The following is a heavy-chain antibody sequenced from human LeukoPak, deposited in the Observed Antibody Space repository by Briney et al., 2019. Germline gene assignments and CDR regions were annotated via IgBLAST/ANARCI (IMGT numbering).Heavy chain of an antibody. D-gene: IGHD6-13*01. Sequence: GGSLRLSCAASGFTFSSYGMHWVRQAPGKGLEWVAVIWYDGSNKFYADSVKGRFTISRDNSKQTLYLQMNSLRAEDTAVYYCARDRAAADLDYWGQGTLVTVSS. CDR2: IWYDGSNK. J-gene: IGHJ4*02. CDR3: ARDRAAADLDY. V-gene: IGHV3-33*01. CDR1: GFTFSSYG.